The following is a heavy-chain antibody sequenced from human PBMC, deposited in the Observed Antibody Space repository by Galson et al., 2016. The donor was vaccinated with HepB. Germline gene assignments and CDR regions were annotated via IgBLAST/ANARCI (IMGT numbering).Heavy chain of an antibody. CDR3: ATRGFCGTTTGNF. CDR1: GFTFHNAW. D-gene: IGHD2-2*01. J-gene: IGHJ4*02. CDR2: SKSKNEGGAI. V-gene: IGHV3-15*07. Sequence: LRLSCAVSGFTFHNAWLNWVRQAPGKELEWVGRSKSKNEGGAIDYAAPVEGRFTISRDDSRNSVYLQMDSLSADDTAVYFCATRGFCGTTTGNFWGQGTLVTVSS.